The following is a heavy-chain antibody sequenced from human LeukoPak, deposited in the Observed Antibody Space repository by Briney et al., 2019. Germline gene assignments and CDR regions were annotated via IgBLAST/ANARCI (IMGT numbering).Heavy chain of an antibody. D-gene: IGHD3-22*01. CDR3: ATTPEGPYDSSGYYYDDY. CDR2: IDPGDSYT. CDR1: GYIFTSYW. Sequence: GASLLISCKCSGYIFTSYWISWVRQLPGKGLEWMGRIDPGDSYTNYSPSFQGHVTISADKSISTAYLQWSSLKASDTAMYYCATTPEGPYDSSGYYYDDYWGQGTLVTVSS. J-gene: IGHJ4*02. V-gene: IGHV5-10-1*01.